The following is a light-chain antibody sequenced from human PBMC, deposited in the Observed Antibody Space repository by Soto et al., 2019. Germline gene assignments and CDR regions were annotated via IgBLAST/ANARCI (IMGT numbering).Light chain of an antibody. CDR3: AAWDDSLNGFYV. J-gene: IGLJ1*01. CDR1: SSNIGSNT. Sequence: QSALTQPPSASGTPGQRAAFSCSGSSSNIGSNTVNWYQQFPETAPKLLIYSNNQRPSGVPDRFSGSKSGTSASLAISGLQSEDEADYYCAAWDDSLNGFYVFGTGTKVTVL. CDR2: SNN. V-gene: IGLV1-44*01.